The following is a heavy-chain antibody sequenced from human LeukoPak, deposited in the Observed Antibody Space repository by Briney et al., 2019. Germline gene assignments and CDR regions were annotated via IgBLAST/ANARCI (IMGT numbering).Heavy chain of an antibody. Sequence: HSGGSLRLSCAASGFTFSSYSMNWVRQAPGKGLEWVSYISSSSSTIYYADSVKGRFTISRDNAKNSLYLQMNSLRAEDTAVYYCARTRSGWYFDYWGQGTLVTVSS. CDR3: ARTRSGWYFDY. V-gene: IGHV3-48*01. J-gene: IGHJ4*02. CDR1: GFTFSSYS. D-gene: IGHD6-19*01. CDR2: ISSSSSTI.